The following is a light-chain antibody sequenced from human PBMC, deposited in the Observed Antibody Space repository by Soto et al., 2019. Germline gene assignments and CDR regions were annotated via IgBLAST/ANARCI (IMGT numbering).Light chain of an antibody. CDR3: SSYAGSNNLV. Sequence: LTQPPSASVSPGQSVTISCTGTSSDVGGYNYVSWYQQHPGKAPKLMIYEVSKRPSGVPDRFSGSKSGNTASLTVSGLQAEDEADYYCSSYAGSNNLVFGTGTKVTVL. J-gene: IGLJ1*01. CDR1: SSDVGGYNY. CDR2: EVS. V-gene: IGLV2-8*01.